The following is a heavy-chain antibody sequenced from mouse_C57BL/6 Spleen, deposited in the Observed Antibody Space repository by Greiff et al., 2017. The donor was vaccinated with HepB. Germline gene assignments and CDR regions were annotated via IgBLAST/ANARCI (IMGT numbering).Heavy chain of an antibody. Sequence: VKLQESGAELVRPGTSVKMSCKASGYTFTNYWIGWAKQRPGHGLEWIGDIYPGGGYTNYNEKFKGKATLTADKSSSTAYMQFSSLTSEDSAIYYCARTGLGLDYAMDYWGQGTSVTVSS. J-gene: IGHJ4*01. D-gene: IGHD2-13*01. CDR3: ARTGLGLDYAMDY. V-gene: IGHV1-63*01. CDR2: IYPGGGYT. CDR1: GYTFTNYW.